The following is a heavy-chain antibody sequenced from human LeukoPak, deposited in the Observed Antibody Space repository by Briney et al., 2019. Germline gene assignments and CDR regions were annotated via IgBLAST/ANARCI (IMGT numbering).Heavy chain of an antibody. CDR1: GGSISSYY. CDR3: ARDRQGFGIDY. J-gene: IGHJ4*02. V-gene: IGHV4-59*01. D-gene: IGHD3-10*01. CDR2: IYYSGST. Sequence: SETLSLTCTVSGGSISSYYWSWIRQPPGKGLEWIGYIYYSGSTNYNPSLKSRVTISVDTSKNQFSLKLSSVTAADTAVHYCARDRQGFGIDYWGQGTLVTVSS.